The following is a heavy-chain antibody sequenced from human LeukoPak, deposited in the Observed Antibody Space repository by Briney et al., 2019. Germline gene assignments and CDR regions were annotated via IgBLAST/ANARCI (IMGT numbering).Heavy chain of an antibody. Sequence: PQTLSLTCTVFGASITSSNSYWGWIRHPPGKGLEWIGSIFDSGSTYYKPSLKGRVTISVDASKNQFSLRLTSVTAADTAVYYCASYYYDSGTFYTKYFDPWGQGTLVTVSS. CDR2: IFDSGST. D-gene: IGHD3-10*01. CDR3: ASYYYDSGTFYTKYFDP. J-gene: IGHJ5*02. CDR1: GASITSSNSY. V-gene: IGHV4-39*01.